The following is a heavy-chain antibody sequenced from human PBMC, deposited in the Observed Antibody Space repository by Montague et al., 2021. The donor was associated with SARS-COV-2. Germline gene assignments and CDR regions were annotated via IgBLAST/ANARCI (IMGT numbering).Heavy chain of an antibody. D-gene: IGHD5-24*01. Sequence: SETLSLTCAVYGGSFSGYYWSWIRQPPGKGLEWIGEINHSGSTNYSPSXXSRVTISVDTSKDQFSLKLSSVTAADTAVYYCARVFPRWLQFDPYFDYWGQGTLVTVSS. CDR3: ARVFPRWLQFDPYFDY. CDR1: GGSFSGYY. V-gene: IGHV4-34*01. J-gene: IGHJ4*02. CDR2: INHSGST.